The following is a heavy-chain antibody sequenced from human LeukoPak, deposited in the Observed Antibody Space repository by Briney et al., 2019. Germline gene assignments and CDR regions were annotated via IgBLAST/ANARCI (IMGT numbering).Heavy chain of an antibody. CDR2: INPNSGGT. J-gene: IGHJ4*02. CDR1: GYTFTGYY. CDR3: TSRLLIHLWAKDF. V-gene: IGHV1-2*02. D-gene: IGHD5-18*01. Sequence: ASVKVSCKASGYTFTGYYMHWVRQAPGQGLEWMGWINPNSGGTNYAQKFQGRVTMTRDTSISTAYMDLSSLTSEDTAVYFCTSRLLIHLWAKDFWGQGTLVIVSS.